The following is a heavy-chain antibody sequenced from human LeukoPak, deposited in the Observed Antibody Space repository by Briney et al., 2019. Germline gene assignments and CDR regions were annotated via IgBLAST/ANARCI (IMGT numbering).Heavy chain of an antibody. D-gene: IGHD5/OR15-5a*01. CDR1: GFTLSNAW. V-gene: IGHV3-15*01. Sequence: MSGGSLRLSCAASGFTLSNAWMTWARQAPGTGLEWVGRIKPTTDGGATDYAAPVKGRFTISRDDSTNTLYLQMNSLKTEDTAVYYCSTDLSYWGQGTLVTVSS. J-gene: IGHJ4*02. CDR3: STDLSY. CDR2: IKPTTDGGAT.